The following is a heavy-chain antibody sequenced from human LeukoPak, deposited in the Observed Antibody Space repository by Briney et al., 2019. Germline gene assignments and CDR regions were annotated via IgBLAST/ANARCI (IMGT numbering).Heavy chain of an antibody. D-gene: IGHD3-9*01. V-gene: IGHV4-30-2*01. CDR2: IYESGST. Sequence: PSETLSLTCAVSGGSINSGGYSWSWIRQPPGKGLEWIGYIYESGSTYYNPSLKSRVTMSLDRSKRQISLKLSSVTAADTAVYYCARVGILTGYYDYWGQGTLVTVSS. CDR1: GGSINSGGYS. CDR3: ARVGILTGYYDY. J-gene: IGHJ4*02.